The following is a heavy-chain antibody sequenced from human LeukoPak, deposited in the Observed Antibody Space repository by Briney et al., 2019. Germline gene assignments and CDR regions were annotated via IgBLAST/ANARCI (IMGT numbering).Heavy chain of an antibody. J-gene: IGHJ2*01. D-gene: IGHD6-13*01. CDR2: IYTSGSP. Sequence: PSETLSLTCTVSGGSISSYDWSWIRQPAGKGLEWIGRIYTSGSPNYNPSLKSRVAMSVDTSKNQFSLKLSSVTAADTAVYYCARLTSSWHQDWYFDLWGRGTLVTVSS. CDR3: ARLTSSWHQDWYFDL. V-gene: IGHV4-4*07. CDR1: GGSISSYD.